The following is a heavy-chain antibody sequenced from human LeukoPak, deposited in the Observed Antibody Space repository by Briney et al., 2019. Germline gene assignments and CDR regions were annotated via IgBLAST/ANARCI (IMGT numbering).Heavy chain of an antibody. D-gene: IGHD3-22*01. Sequence: GGSLRLSCAASGFTFTSYAMSWVRQAPGKGLEWVSAISGSGGSTYYADSVKGRFTISRDNSQNTLYLQMNSLRAEDTAVYYCAKDGYDSSGYRTSFDYWGQGTLVTVSS. CDR1: GFTFTSYA. V-gene: IGHV3-23*01. CDR3: AKDGYDSSGYRTSFDY. J-gene: IGHJ4*02. CDR2: ISGSGGST.